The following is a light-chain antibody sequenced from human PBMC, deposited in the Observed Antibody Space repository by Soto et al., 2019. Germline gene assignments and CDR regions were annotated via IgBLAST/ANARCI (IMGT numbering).Light chain of an antibody. CDR1: SSDVGGYKY. J-gene: IGLJ1*01. Sequence: QSALTQPASVSGSPGQSITISCTGTSSDVGGYKYVSWYQQHPGKAPKLMIYDIRNRPSGVSNRFSGSKSGNTASLTISGLQAEDEADYYCSSYTGSSPRVFGTGTKLTVL. CDR2: DIR. V-gene: IGLV2-14*03. CDR3: SSYTGSSPRV.